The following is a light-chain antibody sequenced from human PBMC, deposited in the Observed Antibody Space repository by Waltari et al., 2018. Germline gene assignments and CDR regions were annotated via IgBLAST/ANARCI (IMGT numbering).Light chain of an antibody. V-gene: IGKV1-5*03. Sequence: DIQMTQSPSTRSASVGDRVTITCRASQSISNWLAWYQQKPGKAPKVLIYKSFTLQSGVPSRFSGSGSETEFSLTISSLQPDDFATYYCQQYNIWPYTFGQGTTLEI. J-gene: IGKJ2*01. CDR2: KSF. CDR3: QQYNIWPYT. CDR1: QSISNW.